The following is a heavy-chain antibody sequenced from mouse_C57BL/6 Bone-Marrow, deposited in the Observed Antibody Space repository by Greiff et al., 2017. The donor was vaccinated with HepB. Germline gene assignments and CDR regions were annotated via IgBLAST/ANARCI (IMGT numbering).Heavy chain of an antibody. CDR1: GYAFSSSW. Sequence: QVQLQQSGPELVKPGASVKISCKASGYAFSSSWMNWVKQRPGKGLEWIGRIYPGDGDPNYNGKFKGKATLTADKSSSTAYMQLSSLTSEDSAVYFCAREITTAAYWGQGTLVTVSA. J-gene: IGHJ3*01. D-gene: IGHD1-2*01. CDR3: AREITTAAY. CDR2: IYPGDGDP. V-gene: IGHV1-82*01.